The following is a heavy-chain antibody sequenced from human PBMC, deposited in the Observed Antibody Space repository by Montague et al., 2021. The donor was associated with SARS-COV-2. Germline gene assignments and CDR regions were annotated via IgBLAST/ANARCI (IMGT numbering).Heavy chain of an antibody. CDR2: IYYSGSS. D-gene: IGHD3-16*01. V-gene: IGHV4-39*07. CDR3: ARVGGGRTFYY. Sequence: SETLSLTCTVSGDSVSSTTYYWAWIRQPLEKGLEYIGTIYYSGSSYYNPSLKSRVAMSVDTSKNQFSLKLDSVTAADTAVYYCARVGGGRTFYYWGQGILVTVSS. J-gene: IGHJ4*02. CDR1: GDSVSSTTYY.